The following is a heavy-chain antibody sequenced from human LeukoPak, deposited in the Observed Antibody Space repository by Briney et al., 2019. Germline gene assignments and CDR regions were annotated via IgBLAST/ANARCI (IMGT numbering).Heavy chain of an antibody. Sequence: ASVNVSCRASGYTFTGYYMHWVRQAPGQGVEWMGWINPNSGGTNYAQTFQGRVTITRDTSMSTAYMELRSLRSDDTAVYYCAREVPYDSSRYYQPFDYWGQGTLVTVSS. CDR1: GYTFTGYY. CDR3: AREVPYDSSRYYQPFDY. CDR2: INPNSGGT. D-gene: IGHD3-22*01. V-gene: IGHV1-2*02. J-gene: IGHJ4*02.